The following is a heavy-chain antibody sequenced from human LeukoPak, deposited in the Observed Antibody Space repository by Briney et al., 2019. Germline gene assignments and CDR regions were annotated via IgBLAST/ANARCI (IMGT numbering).Heavy chain of an antibody. CDR3: ARQTAMGRSGDY. Sequence: GESLKISCKASGYSFTTYWIGWVRQMPGKGLEWMGIIVPSDSDTRYTPSFQGQVTISADKSLTTAYPQWNSLKASDTALYYCARQTAMGRSGDYWGQGTLVTVSS. CDR1: GYSFTTYW. V-gene: IGHV5-51*01. D-gene: IGHD5-18*01. CDR2: IVPSDSDT. J-gene: IGHJ4*02.